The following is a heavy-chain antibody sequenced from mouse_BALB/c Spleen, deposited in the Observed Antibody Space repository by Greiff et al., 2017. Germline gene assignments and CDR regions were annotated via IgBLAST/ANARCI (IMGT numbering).Heavy chain of an antibody. CDR3: ARDEGYRYGMDY. D-gene: IGHD2-14*01. J-gene: IGHJ4*01. CDR1: GFTFSSYG. V-gene: IGHV5-6-3*01. CDR2: INSNGGST. Sequence: EVQVVESGGGLVQPGGSLKLSCAASGFTFSSYGMSWVRKTPDKRLELVATINSNGGSTYYPDSVKGRFTISRDNAKNTLYLQMSSLKSEDTAMYYCARDEGYRYGMDYWGQGTSVTVSS.